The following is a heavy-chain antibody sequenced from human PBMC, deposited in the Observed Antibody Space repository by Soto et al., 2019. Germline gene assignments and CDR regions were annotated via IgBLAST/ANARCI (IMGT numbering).Heavy chain of an antibody. V-gene: IGHV3-30*18. CDR2: ISHDGTVQ. J-gene: IGHJ1*01. Sequence: QVQLVESGGGVVQPGRSLRLSCAASGFTFSNFGMHWVRQAPGKGLEWVSVISHDGTVQYYADSVKDRFTISRDNSKNTLYLQMNSPRADETAVYFCAKEPEVRRSAWVFHHWGQGTLAIVSS. CDR1: GFTFSNFG. D-gene: IGHD6-19*01. CDR3: AKEPEVRRSAWVFHH.